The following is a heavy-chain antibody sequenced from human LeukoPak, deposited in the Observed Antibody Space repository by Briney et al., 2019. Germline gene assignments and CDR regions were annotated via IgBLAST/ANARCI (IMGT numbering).Heavy chain of an antibody. CDR1: GFTFSSYA. Sequence: PGGSLRLSCAASGFTFSSYAMSWVRQAPGKGLEWVSAISGSGGSTYYADSVKGRFTISRDNSKNTLYLQMNSQRAEDTAVYYCAKSPNYYDSSGYYPSGGGNDYWGQGTLVTVSS. CDR2: ISGSGGST. V-gene: IGHV3-23*01. J-gene: IGHJ4*02. CDR3: AKSPNYYDSSGYYPSGGGNDY. D-gene: IGHD3-22*01.